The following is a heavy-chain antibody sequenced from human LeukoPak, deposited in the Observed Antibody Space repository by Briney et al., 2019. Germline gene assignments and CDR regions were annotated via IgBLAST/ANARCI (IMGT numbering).Heavy chain of an antibody. CDR3: AELGITMIGGV. D-gene: IGHD3-10*02. CDR2: TSSSGRTI. CDR1: GFTFSSYE. V-gene: IGHV3-48*03. Sequence: GGSLRLSCASSGFTFSSYEMNWVRQAPGKGLEWVSYTSSSGRTIYYADSVRGRFTISRDNAKNSLYLQMNSLRAEDTAVYYCAELGITMIGGVWGKGTTVTISS. J-gene: IGHJ6*04.